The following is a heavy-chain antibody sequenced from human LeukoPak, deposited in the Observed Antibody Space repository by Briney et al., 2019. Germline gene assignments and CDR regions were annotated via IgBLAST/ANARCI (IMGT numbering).Heavy chain of an antibody. V-gene: IGHV4-59*01. J-gene: IGHJ4*02. D-gene: IGHD3-22*01. CDR3: ARDHSSGVDY. Sequence: PSETLSLTCTVPGGSISSYYWSWIRQPPGKGLEWIGYIYYSGSTNYNPSLKSRVTISEDTSKNQFSLKLSSVTAADTAVYYCARDHSSGVDYWGQGTLVTVSS. CDR1: GGSISSYY. CDR2: IYYSGST.